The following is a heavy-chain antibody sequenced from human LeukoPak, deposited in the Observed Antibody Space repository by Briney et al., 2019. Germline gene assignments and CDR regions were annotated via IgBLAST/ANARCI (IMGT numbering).Heavy chain of an antibody. CDR2: INPNSGGT. V-gene: IGHV1-2*02. Sequence: ASVKVSCKASGYTFTGYYMHWVRQAPGQGLEWMGWINPNSGGTNYAQKFQGRVTMTRDTSISTAYMELSRLRSDDTAVYYCARDVSVLRGQNFDYWGQGTLVTVSS. CDR3: ARDVSVLRGQNFDY. D-gene: IGHD3-10*01. J-gene: IGHJ4*02. CDR1: GYTFTGYY.